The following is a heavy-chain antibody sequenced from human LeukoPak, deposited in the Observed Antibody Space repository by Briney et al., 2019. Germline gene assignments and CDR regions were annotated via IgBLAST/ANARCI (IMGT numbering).Heavy chain of an antibody. CDR3: ASLVCSGGSCNNYYYYYYMDV. D-gene: IGHD2-15*01. J-gene: IGHJ6*03. Sequence: SETLSLTCTVSAGSISSSNYYWGWIRQPPGKGLEWIGSIYYSGRTYYNPSLKSRVTISVNTSKKQFSLKLSSVTAADTAVYYCASLVCSGGSCNNYYYYYYMDVWGKGTTVTVSS. V-gene: IGHV4-39*01. CDR1: AGSISSSNYY. CDR2: IYYSGRT.